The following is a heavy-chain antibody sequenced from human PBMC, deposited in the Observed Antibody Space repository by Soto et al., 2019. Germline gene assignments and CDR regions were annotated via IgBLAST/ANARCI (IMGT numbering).Heavy chain of an antibody. D-gene: IGHD5-12*01. J-gene: IGHJ4*02. CDR2: IIPIFGTA. CDR3: ARASSRDGYNFGFDY. CDR1: GGTFSSYA. Sequence: ASVKVSCKASGGTFSSYAISWVRQAPGQGLEWMGGIIPIFGTANYAQKFRGRVTITADKSTSTAYMELSSLRSEDTAVYYCARASSRDGYNFGFDYWGQGTLVTVSS. V-gene: IGHV1-69*06.